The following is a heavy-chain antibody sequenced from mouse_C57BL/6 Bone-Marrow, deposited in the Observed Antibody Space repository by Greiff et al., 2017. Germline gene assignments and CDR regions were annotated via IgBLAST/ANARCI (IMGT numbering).Heavy chain of an antibody. V-gene: IGHV1-7*01. CDR3: ARSGDYDGAWFAY. CDR2: INPSSGYT. D-gene: IGHD2-4*01. Sequence: VQLQQSGAELAKPGASVKLSCKASGYTFTSYWMHWVKQRPGQGLEWIGYINPSSGYTKYNQKFKDKATLTADKYSSTAYMQLSSLTSEDSAVDYCARSGDYDGAWFAYWGQGTLVTVSA. J-gene: IGHJ3*01. CDR1: GYTFTSYW.